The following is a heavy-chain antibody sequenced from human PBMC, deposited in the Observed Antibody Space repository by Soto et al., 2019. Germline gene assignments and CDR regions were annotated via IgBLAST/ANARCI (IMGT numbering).Heavy chain of an antibody. CDR1: GGSISSSSYY. V-gene: IGHV4-39*01. CDR2: IYYSGST. CDR3: ARTGYYDSSGYYNWFDP. D-gene: IGHD3-22*01. Sequence: PSEILSLTCTVSGGSISSSSYYWGWIRQPPGKGLEWIGSIYYSGSTYYNPSLKSRVTISIDTSKNQFSLKLSSVTAADTAVYYCARTGYYDSSGYYNWFDPWGQGTLVTVS. J-gene: IGHJ5*02.